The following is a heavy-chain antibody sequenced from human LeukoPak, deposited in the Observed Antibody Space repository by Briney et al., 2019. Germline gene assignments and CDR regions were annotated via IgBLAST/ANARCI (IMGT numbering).Heavy chain of an antibody. V-gene: IGHV4-61*02. CDR2: IYTSGST. CDR3: ARGVQYQLPLSWQNWFDP. J-gene: IGHJ5*02. D-gene: IGHD2-2*01. CDR1: GGSISSGSYY. Sequence: PSETLSLTCTVSGGSISSGSYYWSWIRQPAGKGLEWIGRIYTSGSTNYNPSLKSRVTISVDTSKNQFSLKLSSVTAADTAVYYCARGVQYQLPLSWQNWFDPWGQGTLVTVSS.